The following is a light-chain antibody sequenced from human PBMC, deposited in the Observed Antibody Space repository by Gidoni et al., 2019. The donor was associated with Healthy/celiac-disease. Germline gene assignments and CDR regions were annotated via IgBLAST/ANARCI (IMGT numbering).Light chain of an antibody. CDR1: QSIRNC. V-gene: IGKV1-39*01. CDR3: QQSYSTPPFT. Sequence: DIQMIQSPSSQSASVGDRVTITCRASQSIRNCLNWYQQKPGKAPKLLIYAASNLQSGVPSRFSGSGSGTDFTLTISSLQPEDFATYFCQQSYSTPPFTFXPXTKLDIK. CDR2: AAS. J-gene: IGKJ3*01.